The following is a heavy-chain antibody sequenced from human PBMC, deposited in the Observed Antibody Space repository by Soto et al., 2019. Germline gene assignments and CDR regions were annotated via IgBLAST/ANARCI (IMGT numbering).Heavy chain of an antibody. D-gene: IGHD3-3*01. CDR3: ARVFSGLRGYYYYGMDV. CDR1: GGTFSSYA. J-gene: IGHJ6*02. Sequence: VSFKASGGTFSSYAISWLRQAPGQGLEWMGGIIPIFGTANYAQKFQGRVTITADESTSTAYMELSSLRSEDTAVYYCARVFSGLRGYYYYGMDVWGQGTTVTVSS. CDR2: IIPIFGTA. V-gene: IGHV1-69*01.